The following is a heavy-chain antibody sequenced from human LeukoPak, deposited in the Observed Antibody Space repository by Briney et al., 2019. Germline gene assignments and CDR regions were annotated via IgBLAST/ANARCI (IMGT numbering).Heavy chain of an antibody. CDR1: GFTFSSYA. CDR2: ISGSGGST. D-gene: IGHD3-16*01. CDR3: AKDRRSGEPSNLGY. V-gene: IGHV3-23*01. J-gene: IGHJ4*02. Sequence: GGSLRLSCAASGFTFSSYAMSWVRQAPGKGREWVSAISGSGGSTNYADSVKGRFTITRDNSKNTLYLQMNSLRAEDTAVYYCAKDRRSGEPSNLGYWGQGTLVTVSS.